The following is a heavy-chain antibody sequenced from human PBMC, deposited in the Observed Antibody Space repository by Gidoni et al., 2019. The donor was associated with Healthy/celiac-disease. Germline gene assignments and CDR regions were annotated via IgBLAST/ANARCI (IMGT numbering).Heavy chain of an antibody. D-gene: IGHD6-6*01. CDR2: INHSGST. CDR3: ARGLNRYSSSSRGVQGGYFQH. CDR1: GGSFSGYY. V-gene: IGHV4-34*01. J-gene: IGHJ1*01. Sequence: QVQLQQWGAGLLKPSETLSLTCAVSGGSFSGYYWRWIRQPPGQGLEWIGEINHSGSTNYNPSLKSRVTISVDTSKNQFSLKLSSVTAADTAVYYCARGLNRYSSSSRGVQGGYFQHWGQGTLVTVSS.